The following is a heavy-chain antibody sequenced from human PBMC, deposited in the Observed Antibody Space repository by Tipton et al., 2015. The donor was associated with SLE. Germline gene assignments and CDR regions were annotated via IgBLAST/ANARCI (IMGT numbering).Heavy chain of an antibody. Sequence: TLSLTCSVSGYSISSGYRWGWIRQSPGKGLEWIGSVHHSGSTHYNPSLKSRVTISVATSKRQISLKLRSARPADTALYYCARAPPWITSDWYFDLWGRGTLVTVSS. J-gene: IGHJ2*01. CDR1: GYSISSGYR. CDR2: VHHSGST. D-gene: IGHD5-12*01. CDR3: ARAPPWITSDWYFDL. V-gene: IGHV4-38-2*02.